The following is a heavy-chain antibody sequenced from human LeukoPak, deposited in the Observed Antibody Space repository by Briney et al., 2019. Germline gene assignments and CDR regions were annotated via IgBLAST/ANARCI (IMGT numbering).Heavy chain of an antibody. CDR3: ARSYCSSTSCYSY. D-gene: IGHD2-2*01. J-gene: IGHJ4*02. CDR2: IYPGASDT. CDR1: GYSLTSYW. Sequence: GESPKIFRRASGYSLTSYWIGWGRPMPGKGLELMVIIYPGASDTRYSPSFQGQVTISADKSISTAYLQWSSLKASDTAMYYCARSYCSSTSCYSYWGQGTLVSVSS. V-gene: IGHV5-51*01.